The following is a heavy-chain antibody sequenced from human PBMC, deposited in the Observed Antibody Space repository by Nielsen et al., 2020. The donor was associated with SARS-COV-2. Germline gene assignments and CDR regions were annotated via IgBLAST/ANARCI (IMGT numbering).Heavy chain of an antibody. D-gene: IGHD1-14*01. J-gene: IGHJ3*02. CDR1: GVSISSDSW. CDR3: ARVSAGTHALDI. CDR2: IFHSGST. Sequence: SETLSLTCDVSGVSISSDSWWTWVRQPPGKGLEWIGEIFHSGSTNFNPSLKSRVSISVDTSKNHFSLSLSSVTAADTAVYYCARVSAGTHALDIWGQGTVVTVSS. V-gene: IGHV4-4*02.